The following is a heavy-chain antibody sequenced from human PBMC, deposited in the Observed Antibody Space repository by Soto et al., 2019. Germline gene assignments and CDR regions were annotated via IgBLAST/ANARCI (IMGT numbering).Heavy chain of an antibody. CDR2: IYYSGST. CDR1: GGSISSYY. V-gene: IGHV4-59*01. Sequence: QVQLQESGPGLVKPSETLSLTCTVSGGSISSYYWSWIRQPPGKGLEWIGYIYYSGSTNYNPSLKSRVTISVDTSKNQFSLKLSSVTAADTAVYYCAREIPGRHRKEDWFDPWGQGTLVTVSS. CDR3: AREIPGRHRKEDWFDP. J-gene: IGHJ5*02.